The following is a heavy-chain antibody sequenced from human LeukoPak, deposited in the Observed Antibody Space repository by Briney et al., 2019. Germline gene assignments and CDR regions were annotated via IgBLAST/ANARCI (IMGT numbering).Heavy chain of an antibody. CDR3: SRDPTYYLRYGYFDY. CDR1: GFTFTDYW. Sequence: PGGSLRLSCAASGFTFTDYWMQWVRHAPGKGLEWVSRIYSDVTSAYYVDSVKGRFTISRDNARNTVYLQMNGLRAEDTAVYYCSRDPTYYLRYGYFDYWGQGALVTVSS. J-gene: IGHJ4*02. V-gene: IGHV3-74*01. CDR2: IYSDVTSA. D-gene: IGHD1-26*01.